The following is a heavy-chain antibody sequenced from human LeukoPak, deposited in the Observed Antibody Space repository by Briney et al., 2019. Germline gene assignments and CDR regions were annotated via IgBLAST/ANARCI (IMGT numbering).Heavy chain of an antibody. D-gene: IGHD4-11*01. CDR2: IYYSGNT. Sequence: SETLSLTCTVSGGSISSGGYYWSWIRQHPGKGLEWIGYIYYSGNTYYNPSLKSRVTISLDTSKNQFSLKLSSVTAADTAVYYCARGSPDNRNYGLLGSAPGGKGTLVTVSP. J-gene: IGHJ4*02. CDR3: ARGSPDNRNYGLLGSAP. CDR1: GGSISSGGYY. V-gene: IGHV4-31*03.